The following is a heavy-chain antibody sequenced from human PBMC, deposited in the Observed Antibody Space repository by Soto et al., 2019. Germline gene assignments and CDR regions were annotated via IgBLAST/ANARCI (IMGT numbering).Heavy chain of an antibody. CDR1: GFSFTTAGVG. CDR2: IYYNDDR. CDR3: AHSDGGYEIIYFDF. V-gene: IGHV2-5*01. Sequence: SGPTLVNPTQPVTLTCTFSGFSFTTAGVGVGWIRQTPGGALEWLTLIYYNDDRRFSPSLKTRLTITGDTSKNQVVLSLTNVDPGDTATYFCAHSDGGYEIIYFDFWGQGIPVTVSS. D-gene: IGHD5-12*01. J-gene: IGHJ4*02.